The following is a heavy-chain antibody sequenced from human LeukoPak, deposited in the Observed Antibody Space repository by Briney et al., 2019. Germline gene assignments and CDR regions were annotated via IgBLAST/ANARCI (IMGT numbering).Heavy chain of an antibody. CDR2: IYSGGST. J-gene: IGHJ4*02. CDR1: GFTLSRNH. Sequence: GGSLRLSCAASGFTLSRNHMSWARQAPGKGLEWVSVIYSGGSTDYTDSVKGRFTISRDNSKNTLYLQMNSLRAEDTAVYHCARGPAGYNWGQGTLVTVSS. CDR3: ARGPAGYN. D-gene: IGHD5-18*01. V-gene: IGHV3-53*01.